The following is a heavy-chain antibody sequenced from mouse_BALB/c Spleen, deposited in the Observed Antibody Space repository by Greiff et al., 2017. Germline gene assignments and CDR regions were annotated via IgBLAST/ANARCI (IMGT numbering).Heavy chain of an antibody. V-gene: IGHV1-14*01. CDR3: AIHYRYGPMDY. CDR2: INPYNDGT. Sequence: EVQLQQSGPELVKPGASVKMSCKASGYTFTSYVMHWVKQKPGQGLEWIGYINPYNDGTKYNEKFKGKATLTSDKSSSTAYMELSSLTSEDSAVYYCAIHYRYGPMDYWGQGTSVTVSS. D-gene: IGHD2-14*01. CDR1: GYTFTSYV. J-gene: IGHJ4*01.